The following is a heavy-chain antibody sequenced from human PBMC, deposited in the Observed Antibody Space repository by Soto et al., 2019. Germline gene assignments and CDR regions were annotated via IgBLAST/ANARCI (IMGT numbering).Heavy chain of an antibody. V-gene: IGHV4-59*01. CDR3: ARVPFVGYFDWLDP. CDR2: MHHTQGT. CDR1: GASISSYY. Sequence: SETLSLTCSVSGASISSYYWTWIRQPPGGGLEWIGYMHHTQGTNDNPSLRGRVHMSIDTSMNQFSLRLTSVTAADTAVYYCARVPFVGYFDWLDPWGHETLVTVSS. D-gene: IGHD3-9*01. J-gene: IGHJ5*02.